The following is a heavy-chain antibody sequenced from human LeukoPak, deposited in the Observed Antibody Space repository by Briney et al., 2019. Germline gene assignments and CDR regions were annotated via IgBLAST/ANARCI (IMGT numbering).Heavy chain of an antibody. V-gene: IGHV4-61*05. CDR3: ARHRSLYGDEDNWFDP. CDR1: GGSISSSSYY. D-gene: IGHD4-17*01. Sequence: PSETLSLTCTVSGGSISSSSYYWGWIRQPPGKGLEWIGYIYTSGSTNYNPSLKSRVTISVDTSKNQFSLKLSSVTAAGTAVYYCARHRSLYGDEDNWFDPWGQGTLVTVSS. J-gene: IGHJ5*02. CDR2: IYTSGST.